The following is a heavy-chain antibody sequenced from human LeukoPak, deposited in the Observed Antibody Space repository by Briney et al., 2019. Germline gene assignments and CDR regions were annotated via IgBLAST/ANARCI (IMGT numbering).Heavy chain of an antibody. CDR3: PKAHYDILTGYYSDFDY. CDR1: GFTFDDYA. V-gene: IGHV3-9*01. CDR2: ISRSSGSI. Sequence: GGSLRLSCAASGFTFDDYAMRWVRQAPGKGLEWVSGISRSSGSIGYADSVKGRFTISRDNAKNSLYLQMNRLRAEDTALYYCPKAHYDILTGYYSDFDYWGQGTLVTVSS. J-gene: IGHJ4*02. D-gene: IGHD3-9*01.